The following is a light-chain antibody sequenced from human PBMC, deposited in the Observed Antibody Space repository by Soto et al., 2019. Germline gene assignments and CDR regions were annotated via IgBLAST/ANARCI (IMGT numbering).Light chain of an antibody. Sequence: QSVLTQSPSASGAPGQRVIIACAGSSSNIGSNHVNWYRHLPGAAPKLLIFRSDQRPSGVPDRFSGSKSGTTASLAISGLQAGDEADYYCAAWYDSRYGVVFGGGTKLTVL. CDR1: SSNIGSNH. CDR2: RSD. V-gene: IGLV1-44*01. J-gene: IGLJ2*01. CDR3: AAWYDSRYGVV.